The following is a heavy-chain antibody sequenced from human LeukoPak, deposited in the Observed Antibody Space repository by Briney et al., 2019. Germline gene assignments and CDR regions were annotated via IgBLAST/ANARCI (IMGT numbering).Heavy chain of an antibody. D-gene: IGHD2-15*01. CDR3: ARDRDCSGGSCYEPAGWFDP. CDR1: GFTVSSNY. Sequence: GGSLRLSCAASGFTVSSNYMSRVRQAPGKGLEWVSVIYSGGSTYYADSVKGRFTISRDNSKNTLYLQMNSLRAEDTAVYYCARDRDCSGGSCYEPAGWFDPWGQGTLVTVSS. J-gene: IGHJ5*02. V-gene: IGHV3-66*01. CDR2: IYSGGST.